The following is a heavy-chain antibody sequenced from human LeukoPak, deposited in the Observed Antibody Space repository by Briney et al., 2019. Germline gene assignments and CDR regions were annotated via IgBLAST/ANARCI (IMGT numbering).Heavy chain of an antibody. D-gene: IGHD6-25*01. V-gene: IGHV3-21*01. CDR3: PREFLEQRTNRGFHP. CDR2: ISSSSSYI. J-gene: IGHJ5*02. CDR1: GFTFSSYC. Sequence: GGSLRLSCAASGFTFSSYCMNWVRQAPGKGLEWVSSISSSSSYIYYADSVKGRFTISRDNAKNSLYLQMNSLRAEDTAVYYCPREFLEQRTNRGFHPWGQGTLVTVSS.